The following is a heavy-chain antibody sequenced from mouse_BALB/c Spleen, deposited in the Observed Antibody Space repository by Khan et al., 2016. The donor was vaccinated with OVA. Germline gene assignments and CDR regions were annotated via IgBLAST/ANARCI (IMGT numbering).Heavy chain of an antibody. Sequence: EVQLQESGPSLVQPSQTLSLTCSVTGDSITSGFWSWVRKFPGNKLEYMGYMIYGGYTYYNPSLKGRFSITRHTSKNQYYLQLNSVTTEDTATYYCARSTYKYAFAYWGQGALVTVSA. J-gene: IGHJ3*01. V-gene: IGHV3-8*02. CDR2: MIYGGYT. CDR1: GDSITSGF. CDR3: ARSTYKYAFAY. D-gene: IGHD1-3*01.